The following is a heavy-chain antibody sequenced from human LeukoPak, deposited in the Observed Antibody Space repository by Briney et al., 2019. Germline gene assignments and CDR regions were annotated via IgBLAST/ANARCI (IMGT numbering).Heavy chain of an antibody. D-gene: IGHD3-22*01. CDR2: IHHSGNT. CDR3: ARHEGSYYDKSGYTFDY. J-gene: IGHJ4*02. CDR1: GFTFSNYA. Sequence: GSLRLSCAASGFTFSNYAMSWVRQAPGKGLEWIGSIHHSGNTYYNASLKSRVTISVDTSKNQFFLKLSSVTAADGAVYYCARHEGSYYDKSGYTFDYWGQGTLVTVSS. V-gene: IGHV4-38-2*01.